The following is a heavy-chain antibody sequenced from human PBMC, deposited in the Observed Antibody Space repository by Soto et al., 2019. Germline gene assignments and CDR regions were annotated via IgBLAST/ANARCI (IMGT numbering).Heavy chain of an antibody. CDR1: GYTFTSYG. D-gene: IGHD2-2*01. V-gene: IGHV1-18*01. Sequence: QVQLVQSGAEVKKPGASVKVSCKASGYTFTSYGISWVRQAPGQGLEWMGWISAYNGNTNYAQKLQGRVTMTTDTSTSTAYMELRSLRSDDTAVYYCAREADIVVVPAGMGGMDVWGKGTTVTVSS. J-gene: IGHJ6*04. CDR2: ISAYNGNT. CDR3: AREADIVVVPAGMGGMDV.